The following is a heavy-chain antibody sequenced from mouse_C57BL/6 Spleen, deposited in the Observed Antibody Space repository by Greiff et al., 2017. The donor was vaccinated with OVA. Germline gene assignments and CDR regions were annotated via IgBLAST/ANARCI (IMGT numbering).Heavy chain of an antibody. J-gene: IGHJ1*03. V-gene: IGHV1-69*01. Sequence: QVQLQQPGAELVMPGASVKLSCKASGYTFTSYWMHWVKQRPGQGLEWIGEIDPSDSYTNYNQKFKGKSTLTVDKSSSTAYMQLSSLTSEDSAVYYGARNYDYGTDWYFDVWGTGTTVTVSS. CDR3: ARNYDYGTDWYFDV. D-gene: IGHD2-4*01. CDR1: GYTFTSYW. CDR2: IDPSDSYT.